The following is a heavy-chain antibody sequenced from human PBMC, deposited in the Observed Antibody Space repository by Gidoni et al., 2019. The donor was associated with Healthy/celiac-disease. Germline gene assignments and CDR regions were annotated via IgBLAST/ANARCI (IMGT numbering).Heavy chain of an antibody. V-gene: IGHV3-30-3*01. D-gene: IGHD3-10*01. Sequence: QVQLVESGGGVVQPGRSLRLSCAASGFTFSSYAMHWVRQAPGKGLEWVAVISYDGSNKYYADSVKGRFTISRDNSKNTLYLQMNSLRAEDTAVYYCARSKGGYGSGSYSNWFDPWGQGTLVTVSS. CDR1: GFTFSSYA. CDR3: ARSKGGYGSGSYSNWFDP. CDR2: ISYDGSNK. J-gene: IGHJ5*02.